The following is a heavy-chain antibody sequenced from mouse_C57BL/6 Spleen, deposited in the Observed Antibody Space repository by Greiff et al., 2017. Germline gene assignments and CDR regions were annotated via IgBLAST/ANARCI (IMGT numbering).Heavy chain of an antibody. Sequence: EVQRVESGGGLVKPGGSLKLSCAASGFTFRDYGMPWVRQAPEKGLEWVAYISSGSSTIYYADTVKGRFTISRDNAKNTLCLQMTSLRSEDTAMYYCAAPSNDLGFAYWGQGTLVTVSA. D-gene: IGHD2-12*01. CDR3: AAPSNDLGFAY. V-gene: IGHV5-17*01. CDR1: GFTFRDYG. CDR2: ISSGSSTI. J-gene: IGHJ3*01.